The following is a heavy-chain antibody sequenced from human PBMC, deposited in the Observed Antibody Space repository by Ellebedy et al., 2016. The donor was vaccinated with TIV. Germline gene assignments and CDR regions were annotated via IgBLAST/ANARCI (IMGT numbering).Heavy chain of an antibody. J-gene: IGHJ4*02. CDR2: INAGNGNT. V-gene: IGHV1-3*01. Sequence: ASVKVSCKASGYTFTSYAMHWVRQPPGQRLEWMGWINAGNGNTKYSQKFQGRVTITRDTSASTAYMELSSLRSEDTAVYYCARSGGSRTSCYEWGQGTLVTVSS. CDR3: ARSGGSRTSCYE. D-gene: IGHD2-2*01. CDR1: GYTFTSYA.